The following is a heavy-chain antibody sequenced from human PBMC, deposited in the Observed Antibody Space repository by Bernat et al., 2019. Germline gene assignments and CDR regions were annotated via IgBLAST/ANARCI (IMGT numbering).Heavy chain of an antibody. CDR3: ARENAGVVPAATKPLDY. J-gene: IGHJ4*02. V-gene: IGHV3-33*01. Sequence: QVQLVESGEGVVQPGRSLRLSCAASGFTFSSYGMHWVRQAPGKGLEWVAVIWYDGSNKYYADSVKGRFTISRDNSKNTLYLQMNSLRAEDTAVYYCARENAGVVPAATKPLDYWGQGTLVTVSS. D-gene: IGHD2-2*01. CDR1: GFTFSSYG. CDR2: IWYDGSNK.